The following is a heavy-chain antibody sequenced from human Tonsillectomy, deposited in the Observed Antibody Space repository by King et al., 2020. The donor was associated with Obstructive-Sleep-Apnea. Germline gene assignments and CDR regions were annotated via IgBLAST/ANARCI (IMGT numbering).Heavy chain of an antibody. CDR2: INHSGST. V-gene: IGHV4-34*01. J-gene: IGHJ4*02. D-gene: IGHD5-12*01. CDR1: GGSFSGYY. Sequence: VQLQQWGAGLLKPSETLSLTCAVYGGSFSGYYWSWIRQPPGKGLEWIGEINHSGSTNYNPSLKSRVTISVDTSKNQFSLKLSSVTAADTAVYYCARGSRKWLPFGGFDYWGPRTLVTVSS. CDR3: ARGSRKWLPFGGFDY.